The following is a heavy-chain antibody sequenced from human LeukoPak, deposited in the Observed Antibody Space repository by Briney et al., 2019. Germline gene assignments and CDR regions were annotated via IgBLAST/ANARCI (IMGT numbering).Heavy chain of an antibody. D-gene: IGHD3-3*01. CDR2: IIPIFGTA. Sequence: SVKVSCKASGGTFSSYAISWVRQAPGQGLEWMGGIIPIFGTANYAQKFQGRVTITADESTSTAYMELSSLRSEDTAVNYCARGGGSGITIFGVVRYYFDYWGQGTLVTVSS. V-gene: IGHV1-69*13. J-gene: IGHJ4*02. CDR1: GGTFSSYA. CDR3: ARGGGSGITIFGVVRYYFDY.